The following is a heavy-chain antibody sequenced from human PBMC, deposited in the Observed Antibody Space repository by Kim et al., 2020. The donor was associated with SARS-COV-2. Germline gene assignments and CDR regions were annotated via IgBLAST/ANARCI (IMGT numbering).Heavy chain of an antibody. CDR1: GFTFSSFG. Sequence: GGSLRLSCAASGFTFSSFGLSWVRQAPGKGLEWVSTISAGGSSIHYADSVKGRFIISRDNSRNTLYLQMNSLRAEDTAVYYCAKDHYDTSGPARRHWFDSWGQGTLVTVSS. CDR2: ISAGGSSI. J-gene: IGHJ5*01. CDR3: AKDHYDTSGPARRHWFDS. D-gene: IGHD3-22*01. V-gene: IGHV3-23*01.